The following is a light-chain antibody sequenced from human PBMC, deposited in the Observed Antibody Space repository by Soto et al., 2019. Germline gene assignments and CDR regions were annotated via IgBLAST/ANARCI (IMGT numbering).Light chain of an antibody. J-gene: IGLJ1*01. CDR2: EVT. Sequence: QSALTQPPSVSGSPGQSVTISCTGTSTDVGSNNRVSWYQQPPGTAPKLMIYEVTNRPSGVPDRFSGSKSGNTASLTISGLQAYDEADYSCSSYTSSSRYVFGTGTKVTV. CDR1: STDVGSNNR. CDR3: SSYTSSSRYV. V-gene: IGLV2-18*02.